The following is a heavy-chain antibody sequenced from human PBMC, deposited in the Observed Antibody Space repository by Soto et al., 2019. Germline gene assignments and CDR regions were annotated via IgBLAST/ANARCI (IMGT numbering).Heavy chain of an antibody. CDR1: GFTFSSYA. CDR3: AKKIGVVLQRSGSRWDDDAFDI. Sequence: GGSLRLSCAASGFTFSSYAMSWVRQAPGKGLEWVSAISGSGGSTYYADSVKGRFTISRDNSKNTLYLQMNSLRAEDTAVYYCAKKIGVVLQRSGSRWDDDAFDIWGQGTMVTVSS. J-gene: IGHJ3*02. CDR2: ISGSGGST. D-gene: IGHD3-3*01. V-gene: IGHV3-23*01.